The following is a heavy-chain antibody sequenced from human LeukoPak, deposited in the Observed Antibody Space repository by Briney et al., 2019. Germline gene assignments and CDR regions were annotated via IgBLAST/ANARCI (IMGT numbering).Heavy chain of an antibody. J-gene: IGHJ4*02. CDR1: GYTFTGYY. V-gene: IGHV1-2*02. CDR3: ARGPHADGYNEGGGDY. CDR2: TNPNSGGT. Sequence: ASVKVSCKASGYTFTGYYMHWVRQAPGQGLEWMGWTNPNSGGTNYAQKFQGRVTMTRDTSISTAYMELSRLRSDDTAVYYCARGPHADGYNEGGGDYWGQGTLVTVSS. D-gene: IGHD5-24*01.